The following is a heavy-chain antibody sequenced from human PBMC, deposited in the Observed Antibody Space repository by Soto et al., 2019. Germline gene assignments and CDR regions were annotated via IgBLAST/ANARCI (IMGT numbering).Heavy chain of an antibody. CDR2: IYYSGST. CDR1: GGSISSGDYY. D-gene: IGHD5-18*01. V-gene: IGHV4-30-4*01. CDR3: ARAPWIQLWSPRNWFDP. J-gene: IGHJ5*02. Sequence: KPSETLSLTCTVSGGSISSGDYYWSWIRQPPGKGLEWIGYIYYSGSTYYNPSLKSRVTISVDTSKNQFSLKLSSVTAADTAVYYCARAPWIQLWSPRNWFDPWGQGTLVTVSS.